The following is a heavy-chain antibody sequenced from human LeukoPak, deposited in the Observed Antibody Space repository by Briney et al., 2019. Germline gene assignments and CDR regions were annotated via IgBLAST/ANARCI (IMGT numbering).Heavy chain of an antibody. J-gene: IGHJ4*02. Sequence: GGSLRLSCAASGFTFSSYTMSWVRQAPGKGLEWVSTITTSDGNTYYADSVKGRFTVSRDNSKNTLFLQMNSLRAEDTAVYYCAKDGGLWVSAHWGDSWGRGTLVTASS. CDR3: AKDGGLWVSAHWGDS. CDR1: GFTFSSYT. V-gene: IGHV3-23*01. CDR2: ITTSDGNT. D-gene: IGHD7-27*01.